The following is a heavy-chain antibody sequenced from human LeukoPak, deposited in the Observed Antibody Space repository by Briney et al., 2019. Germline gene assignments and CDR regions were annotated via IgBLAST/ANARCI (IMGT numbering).Heavy chain of an antibody. CDR3: AKSGGYGLIDY. D-gene: IGHD6-25*01. CDR2: LYYSGST. V-gene: IGHV4-39*01. Sequence: SETLSLTCTVSGGSISSSSYYWGWIRQPPGKGLEWIGSLYYSGSTYYNPSLKSRVTITVDTSKNQFSLKLSSVTAADTAVYYCAKSGGYGLIDYWGQGTLVTVSS. CDR1: GGSISSSSYY. J-gene: IGHJ4*01.